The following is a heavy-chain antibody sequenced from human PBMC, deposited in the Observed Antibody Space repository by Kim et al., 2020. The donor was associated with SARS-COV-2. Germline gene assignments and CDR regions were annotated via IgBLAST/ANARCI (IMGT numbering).Heavy chain of an antibody. CDR1: GYTFTTYG. J-gene: IGHJ6*03. CDR2: ISTYNGYT. V-gene: IGHV1-18*01. CDR3: ARNCSSIRGGYYYYYMDV. D-gene: IGHD2-2*01. Sequence: ASVKVSCKASGYTFTTYGITWVRQAPGQGLEWMGWISTYNGYTNYVQNYQGRVTMTTDTSTSTAYMELRSLRSDDTAVYYCARNCSSIRGGYYYYYMDVWGKGTTVTVSS.